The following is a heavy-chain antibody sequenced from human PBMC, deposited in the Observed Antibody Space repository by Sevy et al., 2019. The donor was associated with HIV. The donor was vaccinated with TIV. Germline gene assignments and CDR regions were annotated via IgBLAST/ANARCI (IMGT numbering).Heavy chain of an antibody. V-gene: IGHV4-39*01. Sequence: SETLSLTCTVSGGSISSSSYYWGWIRQPPGKGLEWIGSIYYSGSTYYNPSLKSRVTISVDTSKNQFSLKLSSVTAADTAVYYCARTYDSSAIDAFDIWGQGTMVTVSS. CDR2: IYYSGST. CDR3: ARTYDSSAIDAFDI. J-gene: IGHJ3*02. D-gene: IGHD3-22*01. CDR1: GGSISSSSYY.